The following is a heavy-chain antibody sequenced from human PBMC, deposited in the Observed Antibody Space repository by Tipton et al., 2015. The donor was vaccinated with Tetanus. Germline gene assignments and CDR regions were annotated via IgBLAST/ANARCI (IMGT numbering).Heavy chain of an antibody. CDR3: AREADCSGGSCFSGDFDN. J-gene: IGHJ4*02. CDR2: SWYDGTDK. CDR1: GFIFSSYG. V-gene: IGHV3-33*01. Sequence: SLRLSCAASGFIFSSYGIHWVRQAPGKGLEWVAVSWYDGTDKYYADSVKGRLTISKDNSENTLYLQMNSLRAEDTAVYYCAREADCSGGSCFSGDFDNWGQGTQVTVSS. D-gene: IGHD2-15*01.